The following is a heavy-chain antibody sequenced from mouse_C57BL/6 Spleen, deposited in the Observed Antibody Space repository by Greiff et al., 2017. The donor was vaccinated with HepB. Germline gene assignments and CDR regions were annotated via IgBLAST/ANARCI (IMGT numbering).Heavy chain of an antibody. CDR2: IYPGDGDT. V-gene: IGHV1-82*01. CDR3: ARGRNYAMDY. CDR1: GYAFSSSW. Sequence: VMLVESGPELVKPGASVKISCKASGYAFSSSWMNWVKQRPGKGLEWIGRIYPGDGDTNYNGKFKGKATLTADKSSSTAYMQLSSLTSEDSAVYFCARGRNYAMDYWGQGTSVTVSS. J-gene: IGHJ4*01.